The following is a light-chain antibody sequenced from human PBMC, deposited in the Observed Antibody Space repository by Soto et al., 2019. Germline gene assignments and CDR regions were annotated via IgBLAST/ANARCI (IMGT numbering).Light chain of an antibody. CDR1: SSDVGGYNY. CDR2: EVS. Sequence: QSALTQPPPASGSPGQSVTISCTGTSSDVGGYNYVSWYQQHPGKAPKLMIYEVSNRPSGVSNRFSGSKSGNTASLTISGLQAEDEADYYCSSYTSSSTRVVFGGGTKLTVL. V-gene: IGLV2-14*01. J-gene: IGLJ2*01. CDR3: SSYTSSSTRVV.